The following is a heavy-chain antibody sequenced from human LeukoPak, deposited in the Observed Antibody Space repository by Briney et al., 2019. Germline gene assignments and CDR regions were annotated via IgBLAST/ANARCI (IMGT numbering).Heavy chain of an antibody. CDR2: IIPIFGTA. Sequence: ASVKVSCKASGGTFSSYAISWVRQAPGQGLEWMGGIIPIFGTANYAQKFQSRVTITADKSTSTAYMELSSLRSEDTAVYYCARDSTYYYDSSGYHSLDYWGQGTLVTVSS. D-gene: IGHD3-22*01. CDR3: ARDSTYYYDSSGYHSLDY. V-gene: IGHV1-69*06. CDR1: GGTFSSYA. J-gene: IGHJ4*02.